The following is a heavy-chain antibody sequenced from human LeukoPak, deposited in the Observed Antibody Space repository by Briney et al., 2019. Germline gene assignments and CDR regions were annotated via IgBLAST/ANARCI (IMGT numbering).Heavy chain of an antibody. CDR2: IYPGDSDT. Sequence: GESLKISCKISGYKLTNNWIGWVRQVPGKGLECMGIIYPGDSDTRYSPSLQGQVTISADRSISTAYLQWSSLKASDTAMYYCARHETGPYFDYWGQGTLVTVSS. J-gene: IGHJ4*02. V-gene: IGHV5-51*01. CDR3: ARHETGPYFDY. D-gene: IGHD1-1*01. CDR1: GYKLTNNW.